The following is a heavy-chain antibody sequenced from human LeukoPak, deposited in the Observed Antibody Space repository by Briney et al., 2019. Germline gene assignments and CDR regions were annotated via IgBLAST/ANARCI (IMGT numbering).Heavy chain of an antibody. CDR2: IYHSGST. Sequence: SETLSLTRTVSGGSISSGGYYWSWIRQPPGKGLEWIGYIYHSGSTYYNPSLKSRVTISVDRSKNQFPLKLSSVTAADTAVYYCARDIERVYYFDYWGQGTLVTVSS. J-gene: IGHJ4*02. CDR3: ARDIERVYYFDY. D-gene: IGHD2-15*01. CDR1: GGSISSGGYY. V-gene: IGHV4-30-2*01.